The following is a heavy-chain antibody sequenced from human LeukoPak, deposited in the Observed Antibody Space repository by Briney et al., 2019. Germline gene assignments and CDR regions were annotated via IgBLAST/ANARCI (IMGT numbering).Heavy chain of an antibody. D-gene: IGHD3-3*01. CDR3: AKDGVVGETNGIAGHIDY. J-gene: IGHJ4*02. CDR1: GFTFSNYG. Sequence: GRSLRLSCAASGFTFSNYGMHWVRQAPGKGLEWVAIISYDGSNKYYADSVKGRFTISRDNSKNTLYLQMNSLRAEDTAVYYCAKDGVVGETNGIAGHIDYWGQGILVTVSS. V-gene: IGHV3-30*18. CDR2: ISYDGSNK.